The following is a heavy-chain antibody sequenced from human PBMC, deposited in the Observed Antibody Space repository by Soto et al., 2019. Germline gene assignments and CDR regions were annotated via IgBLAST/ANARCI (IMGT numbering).Heavy chain of an antibody. V-gene: IGHV3-30*18. J-gene: IGHJ6*02. CDR2: ISYDGSNK. CDR3: AKGSLVPFYGMDV. CDR1: GFTFSSYG. Sequence: ESGGGVVQPGRSLRLSCAASGFTFSSYGMHWVRQAPGKGLEWVAVISYDGSNKYYADSVKGRFTISRDNSKNTLYLQMNSLRAEDTAVYYCAKGSLVPFYGMDVWGQGTTVTVSS.